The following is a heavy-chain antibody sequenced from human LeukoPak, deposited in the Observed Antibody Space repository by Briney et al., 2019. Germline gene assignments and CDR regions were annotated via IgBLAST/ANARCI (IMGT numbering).Heavy chain of an antibody. J-gene: IGHJ4*02. D-gene: IGHD6-19*01. CDR1: GGSISSYY. Sequence: SETLSLTCTVSGGSISSYYWSWIRQPPGKGLEWIGFITYSGSTDRNPSLKSRVTISVDASKNQFSLKLTSVTAADTAVYYCVRHTTSGWYQVVYWGQGTLVTVSS. CDR2: ITYSGST. V-gene: IGHV4-59*01. CDR3: VRHTTSGWYQVVY.